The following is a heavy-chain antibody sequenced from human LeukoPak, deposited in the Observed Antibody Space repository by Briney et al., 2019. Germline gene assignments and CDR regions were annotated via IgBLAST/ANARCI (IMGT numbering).Heavy chain of an antibody. CDR1: GFDFSSNW. CDR2: IKGDGIST. J-gene: IGHJ6*02. V-gene: IGHV3-74*01. D-gene: IGHD5-12*01. Sequence: GGSLRLSCAASGFDFSSNWMHWVRHAPGQGLVWVSRIKGDGISTNYADSVKGRFTISRDIAKNTLYLQMNSLRAEDTGVYYRARVSYRQDGMDVWGQGATVIVSS. CDR3: ARVSYRQDGMDV.